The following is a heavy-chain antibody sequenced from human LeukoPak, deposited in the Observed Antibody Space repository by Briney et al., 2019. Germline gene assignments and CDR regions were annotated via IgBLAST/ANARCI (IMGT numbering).Heavy chain of an antibody. CDR2: INHSGST. J-gene: IGHJ4*02. D-gene: IGHD6-19*01. CDR1: GGSFSGYY. V-gene: IGHV4-34*01. Sequence: SETLSLTCAVYGGSFSGYYWSWIRQPPGKGLEWIGEINHSGSTNYNPSLKSRVTISVDTSKNQFSLKLSPVTAADTAVYYCARGPGWQWLVRGFDYWGQGTLVTVSS. CDR3: ARGPGWQWLVRGFDY.